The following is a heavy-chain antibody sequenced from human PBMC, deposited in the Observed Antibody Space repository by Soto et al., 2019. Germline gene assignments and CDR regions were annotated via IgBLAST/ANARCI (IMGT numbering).Heavy chain of an antibody. CDR1: GYTLTELS. CDR2: FDPEDGET. D-gene: IGHD2-2*01. J-gene: IGHJ3*02. V-gene: IGHV1-24*01. CDR3: AAGERIVVVPAASDAFDI. Sequence: ASVKVSCKVSGYTLTELSMHWVRQAPGKGLEWMGGFDPEDGETIYAQKFQGRVTMTEDTSTDTAYMELSSLRSEDTAVYYCAAGERIVVVPAASDAFDIWGQGTMVTV.